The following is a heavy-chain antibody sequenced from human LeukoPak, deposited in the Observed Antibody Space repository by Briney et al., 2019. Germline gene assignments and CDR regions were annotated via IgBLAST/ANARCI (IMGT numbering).Heavy chain of an antibody. CDR1: GFTFSSYW. CDR3: ARAPSRIVVVVAATPGGFDY. D-gene: IGHD2-15*01. CDR2: INSDGSST. Sequence: PGGSLRLSCAASGFTFSSYWMHWVRHAPGKGLVWVSRINSDGSSTSYADSVKGRFTISRDNAKNTLYLQMNSLRAEDTAVYYCARAPSRIVVVVAATPGGFDYWGQGTLVTVSS. V-gene: IGHV3-74*01. J-gene: IGHJ4*02.